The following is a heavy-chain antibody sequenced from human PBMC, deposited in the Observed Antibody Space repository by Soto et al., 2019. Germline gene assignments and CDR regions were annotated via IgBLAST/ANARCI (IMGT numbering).Heavy chain of an antibody. CDR1: GGTFSTYS. CDR2: IIPIFGTA. Sequence: SVKVSCKASGGTFSTYSIVWVRQAPGEGLEWMGGIIPIFGTANYAQKFQDRVTITADKSTNTAFMELSSLKSEDTAMYYCASSSGNNYGVGTNYYFDYWGQGTLVTVST. V-gene: IGHV1-69*06. D-gene: IGHD1-26*01. J-gene: IGHJ4*02. CDR3: ASSSGNNYGVGTNYYFDY.